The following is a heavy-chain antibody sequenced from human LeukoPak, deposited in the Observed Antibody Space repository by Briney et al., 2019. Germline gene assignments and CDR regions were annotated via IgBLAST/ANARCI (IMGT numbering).Heavy chain of an antibody. CDR2: IYYSGTT. CDR3: ARVSWFPGTSYYYMDV. J-gene: IGHJ6*03. V-gene: IGHV4-59*01. CDR1: GGSISSYY. Sequence: SETLSLTCTVSGGSISSYYWSWIRQPPGKGLEWIGYIYYSGTTNYNPSLKSRVTISVDTSKSQFSLKLSSVTAADTAVYYCARVSWFPGTSYYYMDVWGKGTTVTVSS. D-gene: IGHD1-1*01.